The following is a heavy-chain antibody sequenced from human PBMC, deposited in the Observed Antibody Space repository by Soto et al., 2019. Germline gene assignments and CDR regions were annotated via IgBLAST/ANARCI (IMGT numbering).Heavy chain of an antibody. V-gene: IGHV3-23*01. CDR3: AKDLYPDSRSWSIDY. D-gene: IGHD3-22*01. CDR1: GFTFSSYA. Sequence: GGSLRLSCAASGFTFSSYAMSWVRQAPGKGLEWVSSISTSGGSTYYADSVKGRFTISRDNSNNTLYLQMNSLRAEDTAVYYCAKDLYPDSRSWSIDYWGQGTLVTVSS. CDR2: ISTSGGST. J-gene: IGHJ4*02.